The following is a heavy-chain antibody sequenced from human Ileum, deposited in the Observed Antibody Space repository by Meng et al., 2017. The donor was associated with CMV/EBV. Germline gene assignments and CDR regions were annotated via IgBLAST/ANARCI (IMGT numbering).Heavy chain of an antibody. J-gene: IGHJ5*02. CDR1: GFAFINFA. CDR2: ITDSGTGT. Sequence: GGGFAQPVTSLGLSCAASGFAFINFAMEGVRQAQGKGVEWVSSITDSGTGTYYADSVRGRFTISRDNSKATLYLQMNSLRVDDTAIYYCASWNFAPWGQGTLVTVSS. V-gene: IGHV3-23*01. CDR3: ASWNFAP. D-gene: IGHD1-1*01.